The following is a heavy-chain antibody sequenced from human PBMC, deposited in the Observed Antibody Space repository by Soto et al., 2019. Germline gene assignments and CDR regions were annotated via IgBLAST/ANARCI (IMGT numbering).Heavy chain of an antibody. Sequence: GESLKISCKGSGYSFTSYWISWVRQMPGKGLEWMGRIDPSDSYTNYSPSFQGHVTISADKSISTAYLQWSSLKASDTAMYYCARHAYCSSTSCPVRFHYYGMDVWGQGTTVTVS. D-gene: IGHD2-2*01. V-gene: IGHV5-10-1*01. J-gene: IGHJ6*02. CDR3: ARHAYCSSTSCPVRFHYYGMDV. CDR2: IDPSDSYT. CDR1: GYSFTSYW.